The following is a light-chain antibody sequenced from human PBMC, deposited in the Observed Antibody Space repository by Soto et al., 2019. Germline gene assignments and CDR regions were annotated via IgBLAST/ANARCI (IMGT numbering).Light chain of an antibody. CDR1: SSDVGGYNY. J-gene: IGLJ1*01. V-gene: IGLV2-14*01. CDR2: EVS. CDR3: SSYTSSSTYV. Sequence: VLTQPPSVSGSPGQSITISCTGTSSDVGGYNYVSWYQQHPGKAPKLMIYEVSNRPSGVSNRFSGSKSGNTASLTISGLQAEDEADYYCSSYTSSSTYVFGTGTKVTVL.